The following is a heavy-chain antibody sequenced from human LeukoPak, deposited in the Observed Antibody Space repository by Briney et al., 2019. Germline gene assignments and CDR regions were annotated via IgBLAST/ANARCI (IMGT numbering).Heavy chain of an antibody. CDR2: IYYSGST. D-gene: IGHD6-13*01. Sequence: SETLSLTSTVSGDSISSRSYYWGWIRQPPGKGLEWIGSIYYSGSTYYNPSLKSRVTISVDTSKNQFSLKLSSVTAADTAVYYCARVKPSPTYSSSWYNYFEYWGQGTLVTVSS. J-gene: IGHJ4*02. V-gene: IGHV4-39*07. CDR3: ARVKPSPTYSSSWYNYFEY. CDR1: GDSISSRSYY.